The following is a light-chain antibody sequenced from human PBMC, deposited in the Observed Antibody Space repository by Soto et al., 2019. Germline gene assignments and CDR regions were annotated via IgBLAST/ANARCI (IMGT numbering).Light chain of an antibody. CDR2: EVN. Sequence: QSVLTQPPSASGSPGQSVTISCTGTSSDVGGYNYVSWYQQHPGKAPKLMIYEVNKRPSGVPDRFSGSKSDNTASLTVSGLQAEDEAYYYCSSYAGSNYVIFGGGTKRTVL. CDR1: SSDVGGYNY. CDR3: SSYAGSNYVI. V-gene: IGLV2-8*01. J-gene: IGLJ2*01.